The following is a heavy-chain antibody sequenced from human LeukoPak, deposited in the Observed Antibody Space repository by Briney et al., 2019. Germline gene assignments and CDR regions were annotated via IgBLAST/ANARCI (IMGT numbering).Heavy chain of an antibody. D-gene: IGHD1-26*01. CDR3: VRVRGGSGRSYAADAFDI. Sequence: GGSLRLSCAASKFTFGAYSMNWVRQVPGKGLEWISSISYSGPSTYYADSVRGRFTISRDNAKSSLYLQMNTLRAEDTAVYYCVRVRGGSGRSYAADAFDIWGQGTMVTVSS. CDR1: KFTFGAYS. CDR2: ISYSGPST. J-gene: IGHJ3*02. V-gene: IGHV3-21*01.